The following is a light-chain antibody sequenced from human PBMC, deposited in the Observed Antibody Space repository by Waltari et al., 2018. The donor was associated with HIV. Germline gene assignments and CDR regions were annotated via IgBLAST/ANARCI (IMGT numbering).Light chain of an antibody. CDR3: SSYADSDTPVV. CDR2: DVT. Sequence: QSALAQPPSASGSAGQSVTISCTGTSSDVGAYNYVSWYQQHPGKSPKLIIYDVTKRPSGVPDRCSGSKSGNTDSLTVSGLQGEDEADYYCSSYADSDTPVVFGGGTKLTVL. J-gene: IGLJ2*01. V-gene: IGLV2-8*01. CDR1: SSDVGAYNY.